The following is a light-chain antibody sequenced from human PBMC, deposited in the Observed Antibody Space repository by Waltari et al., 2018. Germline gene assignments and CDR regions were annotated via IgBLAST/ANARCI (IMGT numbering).Light chain of an antibody. CDR3: SSYTSSSTPYVV. CDR2: EVS. Sequence: QSALTQPASVSGSPGQSITISCTGTSSDVGGYNYVSWYQQHPGKAPKLMIYEVSNRPSGCSNRFSGSKSGNTASLTISGLQAEDEADYYCSSYTSSSTPYVVFGGGTKLTVL. V-gene: IGLV2-14*01. CDR1: SSDVGGYNY. J-gene: IGLJ2*01.